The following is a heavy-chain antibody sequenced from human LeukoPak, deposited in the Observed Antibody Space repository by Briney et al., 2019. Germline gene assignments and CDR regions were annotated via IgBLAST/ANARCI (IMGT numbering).Heavy chain of an antibody. CDR2: IKQDASQ. J-gene: IGHJ4*02. CDR3: ARGPDFGDRLDYFDY. Sequence: GGSLRPSCAAPGFTFSRHWMGWVRQAPGKGLEWVANIKQDASQYYVDSVRGRFIISRDNAKNSLSLQMNSLRLEDTAVYYCARGPDFGDRLDYFDYWGQGTLVTVSS. V-gene: IGHV3-7*01. D-gene: IGHD4-17*01. CDR1: GFTFSRHW.